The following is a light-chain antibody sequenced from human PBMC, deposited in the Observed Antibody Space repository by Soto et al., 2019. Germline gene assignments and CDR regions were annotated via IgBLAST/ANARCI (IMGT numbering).Light chain of an antibody. V-gene: IGKV3-20*01. CDR2: GAF. Sequence: IVLTQSPGSLSLSPGERATLSCWASQTVASSSLAWYQQRPGQAPKLLMYGAFHRATGIPDRFSGRESGRNYTHTISRLDPEDSAVYYCQQYFDSMTFGGGTKVEI. J-gene: IGKJ4*01. CDR1: QTVASSS. CDR3: QQYFDSMT.